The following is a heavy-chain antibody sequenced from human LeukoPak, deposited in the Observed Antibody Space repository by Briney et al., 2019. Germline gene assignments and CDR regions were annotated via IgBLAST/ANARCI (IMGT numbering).Heavy chain of an antibody. J-gene: IGHJ3*02. D-gene: IGHD4-23*01. CDR2: IYTGGDT. Sequence: GGSLRLSCAASGFTVSSNYMRWVRQAPGKGLEWVSVIYTGGDTYYADSVKGRFTISRDNSKNTVYLQMNSLRAEDTAVYYRARGKFQRGDAFDMWGQGTWSPSLQ. CDR3: ARGKFQRGDAFDM. V-gene: IGHV3-53*01. CDR1: GFTVSSNY.